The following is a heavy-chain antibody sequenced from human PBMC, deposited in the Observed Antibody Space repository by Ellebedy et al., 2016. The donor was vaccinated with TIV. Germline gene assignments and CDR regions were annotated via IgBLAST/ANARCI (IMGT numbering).Heavy chain of an antibody. CDR1: GASIIRNSHY. CDR3: ARHVSLSDPFDI. J-gene: IGHJ3*02. V-gene: IGHV4-39*01. Sequence: MPSETLSLTCSVSGASIIRNSHYWALFRQPPGKGLDWIGSIYFSGSPHYNPSLGSRVSISMDTATNDVSLTLTSVTAADTAVYYCARHVSLSDPFDIWGPGTMVTVSS. CDR2: IYFSGSP.